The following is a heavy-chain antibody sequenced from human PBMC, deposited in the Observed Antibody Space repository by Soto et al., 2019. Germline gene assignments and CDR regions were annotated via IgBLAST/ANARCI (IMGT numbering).Heavy chain of an antibody. CDR3: ARGVGAAAGLHYYYYYMDV. CDR2: MNPNSGNT. CDR1: GYTFTSYD. Sequence: ASVKVSCKASGYTFTSYDINWVRQATGQGLEWMGWMNPNSGNTGYAQKFQGRVTMTRNTSISTAYMELSSLRSEDTAVYYCARGVGAAAGLHYYYYYMDVWGKGTTVTVSS. D-gene: IGHD6-13*01. V-gene: IGHV1-8*01. J-gene: IGHJ6*03.